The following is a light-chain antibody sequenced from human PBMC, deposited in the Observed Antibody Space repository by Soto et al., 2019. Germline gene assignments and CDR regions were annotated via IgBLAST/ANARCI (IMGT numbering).Light chain of an antibody. J-gene: IGLJ1*01. CDR1: SSNLGAGYD. CDR2: GNR. Sequence: QSVLTQPPSVSGAPGQRVTLSCTGNSSNLGAGYDVHWYQQLPGAAPKLVIFGNRNRPSGVPERFSGSKSGTSASLAITGLQAEDEADYYCSSYSKNSPYVFGTGTKVTVL. CDR3: SSYSKNSPYV. V-gene: IGLV1-40*01.